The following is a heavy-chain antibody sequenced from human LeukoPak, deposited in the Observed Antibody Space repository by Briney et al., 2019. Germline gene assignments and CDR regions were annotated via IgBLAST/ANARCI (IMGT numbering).Heavy chain of an antibody. Sequence: GGSPRLSCAASGFSFGNFWMSWVRQAPGRGLQWVASMKGDASLIYYVDSVKGRFTISRDNAKNSLYLQMNSLRAEDTAVYYCARRAGAYSHPYDYWGQGTLVTVSS. D-gene: IGHD4/OR15-4a*01. J-gene: IGHJ4*02. CDR2: MKGDASLI. V-gene: IGHV3-7*03. CDR3: ARRAGAYSHPYDY. CDR1: GFSFGNFW.